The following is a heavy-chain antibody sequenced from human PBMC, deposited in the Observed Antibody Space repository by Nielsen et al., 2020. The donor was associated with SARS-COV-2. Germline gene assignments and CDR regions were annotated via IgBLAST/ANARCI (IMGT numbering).Heavy chain of an antibody. CDR3: ARIQTPVTTITWWYFDV. CDR1: GFSLNTRGMC. D-gene: IGHD4-17*01. Sequence: PTLVKPTQTLTLTCTFSGFSLNTRGMCVSWIRQPPGKALEWLARIDWDDDKYYNTSLKTRLTISKDTSKSQVVLTMTNVDPVDTATYYCARIQTPVTTITWWYFDVWGRGTLVAVSS. CDR2: IDWDDDK. V-gene: IGHV2-70*11. J-gene: IGHJ2*01.